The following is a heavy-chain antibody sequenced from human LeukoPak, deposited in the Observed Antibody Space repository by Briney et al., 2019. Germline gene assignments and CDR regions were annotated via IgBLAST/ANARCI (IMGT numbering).Heavy chain of an antibody. V-gene: IGHV4-34*01. D-gene: IGHD3-22*01. CDR2: INHSGST. Sequence: SETLSLTCAVYGGSFSGYYWSWIRQPPGKGLEWIGEINHSGSTNYNPSLKSRVTISVDTSKNQFSLKLSSVTAADTAVYYCARVGYDSSGYYSDYFDYWGQGTLVTVSS. J-gene: IGHJ4*02. CDR1: GGSFSGYY. CDR3: ARVGYDSSGYYSDYFDY.